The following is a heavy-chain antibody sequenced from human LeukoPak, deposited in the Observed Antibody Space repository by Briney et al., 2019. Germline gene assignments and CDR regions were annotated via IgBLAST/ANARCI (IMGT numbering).Heavy chain of an antibody. CDR1: GYTFTSYA. CDR3: ARGGNHDAFDI. CDR2: INPSGGST. Sequence: ASVKVSCKAPGYTFTSYAMNWVRQAPGQGLEWMGIINPSGGSTSYAQKFQGRVTMTRDTSTSTVYMELSSLRSEDTAVYYCARGGNHDAFDIWGQGTMVTVSS. J-gene: IGHJ3*02. V-gene: IGHV1-46*01. D-gene: IGHD6-25*01.